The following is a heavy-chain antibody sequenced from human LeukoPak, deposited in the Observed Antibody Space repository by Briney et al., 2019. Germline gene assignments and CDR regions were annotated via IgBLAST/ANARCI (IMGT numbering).Heavy chain of an antibody. CDR3: AKAEGGYSYGHAFDI. D-gene: IGHD5-18*01. Sequence: GRSLRLSCAASGFTFDDYAMHWVRQAPGKGLERVSGISWNSGSIGYADSVKGRSTISRDNAKNSLYLQMNSLRAEDMALYYCAKAEGGYSYGHAFDIWGQGTMVTVSS. V-gene: IGHV3-9*03. CDR2: ISWNSGSI. CDR1: GFTFDDYA. J-gene: IGHJ3*02.